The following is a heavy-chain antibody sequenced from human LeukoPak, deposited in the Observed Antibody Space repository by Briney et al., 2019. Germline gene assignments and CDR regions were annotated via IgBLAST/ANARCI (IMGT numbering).Heavy chain of an antibody. CDR1: GFTFSSYA. Sequence: PGGSLRLSCAASGFTFSSYAMSWVRQAPGKGLEWVSAISGSGGSTHYADSVKGRFTISRDNSKNTLYLQMNSLRAEDTAVYYCAKDDGYDILTGYCKTWGQGTLVTVSS. CDR3: AKDDGYDILTGYCKT. D-gene: IGHD3-9*01. J-gene: IGHJ5*02. CDR2: ISGSGGST. V-gene: IGHV3-23*01.